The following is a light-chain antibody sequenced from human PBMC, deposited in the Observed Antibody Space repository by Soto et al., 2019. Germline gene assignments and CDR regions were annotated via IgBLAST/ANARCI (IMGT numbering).Light chain of an antibody. V-gene: IGKV3-15*01. J-gene: IGKJ5*01. CDR3: QQYNNWPPIT. CDR1: QSVKIN. Sequence: EIVMTQSPATLSVSPGERATLSCRASQSVKINLAWYQQKPCQAPRLLIFGAFTRATGIPARFSGSGSGTEFTLTISNLQSEDFEVYYCQQYNNWPPITFGQGTRVEIK. CDR2: GAF.